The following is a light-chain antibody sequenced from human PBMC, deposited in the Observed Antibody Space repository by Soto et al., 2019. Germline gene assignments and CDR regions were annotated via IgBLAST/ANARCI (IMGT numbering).Light chain of an antibody. Sequence: EIVLTQSPGTLSLSPGDRATLSCRASQSVSSSYLAWYQQKPGQAPGLLIYGASSRATGIPDRFSGSGSGTDFTLTISRLEPEDFAVYYCQQYGRSPWTFGQGTRLEIK. J-gene: IGKJ5*01. CDR2: GAS. CDR3: QQYGRSPWT. CDR1: QSVSSSY. V-gene: IGKV3-20*01.